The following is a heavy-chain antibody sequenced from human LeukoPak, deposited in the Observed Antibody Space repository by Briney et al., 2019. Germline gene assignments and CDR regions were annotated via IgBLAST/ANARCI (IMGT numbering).Heavy chain of an antibody. J-gene: IGHJ4*02. CDR2: IYTSGST. V-gene: IGHV4-61*02. Sequence: SETLSLTCTVSGGSISSGSYYWSWIRQPAGKGLEWIGRIYTSGSTNYNPSLKSRVTISVDTSKNQFSLKLSSVTAADTAVYYCARFRENYVWGSYRPTPFDYWGQGTLVTVSS. D-gene: IGHD3-16*02. CDR3: ARFRENYVWGSYRPTPFDY. CDR1: GGSISSGSYY.